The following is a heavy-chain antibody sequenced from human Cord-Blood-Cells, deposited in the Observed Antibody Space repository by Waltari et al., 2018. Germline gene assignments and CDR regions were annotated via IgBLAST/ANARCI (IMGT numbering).Heavy chain of an antibody. CDR3: ARGSRKDIVVVPAANALYYYMDV. CDR2: INHSGST. CDR1: GGSFSGYY. D-gene: IGHD2-2*01. V-gene: IGHV4-34*01. J-gene: IGHJ6*03. Sequence: QVQLQQWGAGLLKPSETLSLTCAVYGGSFSGYYWSWIRQPPGKGLEWIGEINHSGSTNYNPSLKSRVTISVDTSMNQFSLKLSSVTAADTAVYYCARGSRKDIVVVPAANALYYYMDVWGKGTTVTVSS.